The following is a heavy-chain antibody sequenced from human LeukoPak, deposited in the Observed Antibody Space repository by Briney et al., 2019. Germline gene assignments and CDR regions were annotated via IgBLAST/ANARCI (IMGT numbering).Heavy chain of an antibody. J-gene: IGHJ1*01. CDR3: ATATQPRGYFLH. Sequence: GASVTVSFKASGYTFTTYSLAWVRQAPGQSLEWMGWISVNNGGTNYAQSFQDRATLTRDTSTNTAYLELRSLRSDDTAIIYCATATQPRGYFLHWGQGTLVTVSS. D-gene: IGHD2-2*01. CDR1: GYTFTTYS. V-gene: IGHV1-18*01. CDR2: ISVNNGGT.